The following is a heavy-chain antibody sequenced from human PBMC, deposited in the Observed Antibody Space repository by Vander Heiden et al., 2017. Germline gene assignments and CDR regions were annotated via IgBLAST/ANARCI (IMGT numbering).Heavy chain of an antibody. CDR2: IRSKANSYAT. CDR1: GFTFSGSA. CDR3: TSASMAGMGWYYFDY. Sequence: EVQLVESGGGLVQPGGSLKLSCAASGFTFSGSAMHWVPRASGKGLEWVGRIRSKANSYATAYAASVKGRLTIARDDSKNTAYLQMNSLKTEDTAVYYCTSASMAGMGWYYFDYWGQGTLGTVSS. J-gene: IGHJ4*02. D-gene: IGHD6-19*01. V-gene: IGHV3-73*01.